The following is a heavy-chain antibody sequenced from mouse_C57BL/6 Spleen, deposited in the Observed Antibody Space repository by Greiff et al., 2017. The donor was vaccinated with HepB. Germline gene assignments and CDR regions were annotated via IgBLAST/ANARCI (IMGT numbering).Heavy chain of an antibody. D-gene: IGHD2-4*01. CDR1: GYTFTSYW. J-gene: IGHJ4*01. CDR2: IIPSNGGT. Sequence: QVQLQQPGPELVKPGASVKLSCKASGYTFTSYWMHWVKQRPGQGLEWIGNIIPSNGGTNYNEKFKSKATLTVDKSSSKAYMQLSSLTSEDSAVYYCARRDYDYRFMDYWGQGTSVTVSS. CDR3: ARRDYDYRFMDY. V-gene: IGHV1-53*01.